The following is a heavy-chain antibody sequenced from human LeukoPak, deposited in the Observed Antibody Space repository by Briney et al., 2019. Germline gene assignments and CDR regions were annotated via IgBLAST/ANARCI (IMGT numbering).Heavy chain of an antibody. CDR2: IYSGGST. Sequence: GGSLRLSCAASGFTVSSNYMSWVRQAPGKGLEWVSVIYSGGSTYYADSVKGRFTISRDNSKNTLYLQMNSLRAEDTAVYYCAKIRVIFNWNYAYYFDYWGQGSLVTVSS. J-gene: IGHJ4*02. D-gene: IGHD1-7*01. CDR3: AKIRVIFNWNYAYYFDY. CDR1: GFTVSSNY. V-gene: IGHV3-66*01.